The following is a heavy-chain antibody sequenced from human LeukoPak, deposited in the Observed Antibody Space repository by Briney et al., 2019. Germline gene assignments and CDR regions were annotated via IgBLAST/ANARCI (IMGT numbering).Heavy chain of an antibody. CDR3: ARDGYYDSSGYYSYGMDV. CDR1: GFTFRRYE. Sequence: GGSLRLSCAASGFTFRRYEMNWVRQAPGRGLEWVSYISSSGSTIYYADSVKGRFTISRDNAKNSLYLQMNSLRAEDTAVYYCARDGYYDSSGYYSYGMDVWGQGTTVTVSS. J-gene: IGHJ6*02. CDR2: ISSSGSTI. V-gene: IGHV3-48*03. D-gene: IGHD3-22*01.